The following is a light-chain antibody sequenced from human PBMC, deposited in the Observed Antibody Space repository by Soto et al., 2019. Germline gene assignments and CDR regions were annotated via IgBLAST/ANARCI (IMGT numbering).Light chain of an antibody. CDR3: QQYRSSPIT. CDR2: DAS. CDR1: QSVSSN. V-gene: IGKV3D-20*01. Sequence: EIVMARSTATLSVSPGERATLSCRAGQSVSSNLAWYQQKPGLAPRLLIYDASSRATGIPDRFSGSGSGTGSTLTISRLEPEDFAVYYCQQYRSSPITFGQGTRLEIK. J-gene: IGKJ5*01.